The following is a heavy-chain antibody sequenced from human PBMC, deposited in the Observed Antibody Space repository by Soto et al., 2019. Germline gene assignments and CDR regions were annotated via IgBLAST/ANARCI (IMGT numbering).Heavy chain of an antibody. CDR1: GFSLTTSGVG. J-gene: IGHJ4*02. CDR3: AHLTSENRYFSAGYFDY. V-gene: IGHV2-5*02. CDR2: IYGDDDK. D-gene: IGHD1-1*01. Sequence: SGPTLVNPTQTLTLTCTFSGFSLTTSGVGVGWIRQPPGKALEWLALIYGDDDKRYSPSLKTRFTITKDTSRNQVALRMTNMDPADTGTYSCAHLTSENRYFSAGYFDYWGQGALVTVSS.